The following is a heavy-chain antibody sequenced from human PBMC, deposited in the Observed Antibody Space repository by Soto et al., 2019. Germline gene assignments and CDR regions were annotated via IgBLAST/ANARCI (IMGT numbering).Heavy chain of an antibody. J-gene: IGHJ4*02. CDR3: ARDALSGWYDSNYFDY. V-gene: IGHV1-46*01. D-gene: IGHD6-19*01. Sequence: QVQLVQSGAEVKKPGASVKVSCKASGYTLTSYYMHWVRQTPGQGLEWMGIINPSGGSTSYAQKFQGRVTMTRDTSTSTVYVELSSLRSEDTAVYYCARDALSGWYDSNYFDYWGQGTLVTVSS. CDR1: GYTLTSYY. CDR2: INPSGGST.